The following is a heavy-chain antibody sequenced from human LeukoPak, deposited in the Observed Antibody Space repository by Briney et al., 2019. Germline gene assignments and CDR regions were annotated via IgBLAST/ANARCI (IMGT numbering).Heavy chain of an antibody. CDR2: IYNDGST. V-gene: IGHV3-53*01. CDR1: GLTVSRSY. CDR3: ARNILFAFDI. J-gene: IGHJ3*02. Sequence: GGSLRPSCAASGLTVSRSYMSWGRQAPGKGLEWVSIIYNDGSTYYADSMKGRFTIYRDNSKNTLYLQVNSLRAEDTAMYYCARNILFAFDIWGQGTMVTVSS.